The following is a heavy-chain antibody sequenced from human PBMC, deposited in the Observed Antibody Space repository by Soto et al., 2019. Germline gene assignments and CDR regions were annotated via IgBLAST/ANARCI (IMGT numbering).Heavy chain of an antibody. CDR2: INVYNGNT. J-gene: IGHJ4*02. D-gene: IGHD2-2*01. V-gene: IGHV1-18*04. CDR3: ARSSSASSRWLPVY. Sequence: ASVKVSCPASGYTFTSNSIGWVRQAPGQGLEWMGWINVYNGNTKYAQQLQGRVTLTTDTSTSTAYTDLRSLRSDDTAVYYCARSSSASSRWLPVYSGQAPVVTVSS. CDR1: GYTFTSNS.